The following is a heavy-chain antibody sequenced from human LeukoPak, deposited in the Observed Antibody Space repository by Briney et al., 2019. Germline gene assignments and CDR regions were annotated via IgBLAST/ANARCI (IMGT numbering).Heavy chain of an antibody. Sequence: ASVKVSCKASGYTFTSYAMHWVRQAPGQRLEWMGWINAGNGNTKYSQKFQGRVTMTRDTSTSTVYMELSSLRSEDTAVYYCARDPAGVAAAQYYYYYYMDVWGKGTTVTVSS. D-gene: IGHD6-13*01. V-gene: IGHV1-3*01. CDR1: GYTFTSYA. CDR3: ARDPAGVAAAQYYYYYYMDV. CDR2: INAGNGNT. J-gene: IGHJ6*03.